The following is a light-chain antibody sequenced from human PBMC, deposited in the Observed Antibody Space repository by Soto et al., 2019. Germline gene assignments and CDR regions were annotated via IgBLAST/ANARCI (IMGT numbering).Light chain of an antibody. CDR2: EGS. CDR1: SSDVGSYNL. V-gene: IGLV2-23*03. Sequence: QSVLTQPASVSGSPGQSITISCTGTSSDVGSYNLVSWYQQNPGKAPKLMIYEGSKRPSGVSNRFSGSKSGNTASLTISGLQAEDEADYYCCSYAGSSTFSFGGGTKLTVL. J-gene: IGLJ2*01. CDR3: CSYAGSSTFS.